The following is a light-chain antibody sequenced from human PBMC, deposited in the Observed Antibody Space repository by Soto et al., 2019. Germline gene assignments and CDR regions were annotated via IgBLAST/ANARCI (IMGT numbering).Light chain of an antibody. Sequence: QSVLTQPPSASGTPGQRVTISCSGSRSDIGSNYVYWYQHLPGMAPKLLIYRNDQRPSGVPDRISGSRSGTSASLAIIGLRSEEGADYYCASGDDPLSVPIFGGGTKLTVL. CDR1: RSDIGSNY. CDR2: RND. CDR3: ASGDDPLSVPI. J-gene: IGLJ2*01. V-gene: IGLV1-47*01.